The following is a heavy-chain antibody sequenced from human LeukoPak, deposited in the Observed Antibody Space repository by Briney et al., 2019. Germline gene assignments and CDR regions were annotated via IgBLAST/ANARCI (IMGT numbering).Heavy chain of an antibody. Sequence: PGESLRLSCAASGFTFSNYWMHWVRQAPGKGLVWVSRINTDGSSTNYADSVKGRFTISRDNAKNTVYLQMNSLRAEDTAVYYCANGAFRLYYIDVWGKGTTVTVSS. J-gene: IGHJ6*03. CDR2: INTDGSST. CDR3: ANGAFRLYYIDV. CDR1: GFTFSNYW. D-gene: IGHD3-16*01. V-gene: IGHV3-74*01.